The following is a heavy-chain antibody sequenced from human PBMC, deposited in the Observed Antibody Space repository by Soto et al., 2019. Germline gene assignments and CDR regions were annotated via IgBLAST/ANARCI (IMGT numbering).Heavy chain of an antibody. V-gene: IGHV3-53*04. CDR1: GYTVSSNY. Sequence: SGASLRLSYAASGYTVSSNYMSWVRQAPGKGLEWVSVIYSGGSTYYADSVKGRFTISRHNSKNTLYLQMNSLSAEDTAVYYCARRGAAPPYYYYMDVWGKGTTVTVSS. D-gene: IGHD6-13*01. CDR3: ARRGAAPPYYYYMDV. CDR2: IYSGGST. J-gene: IGHJ6*03.